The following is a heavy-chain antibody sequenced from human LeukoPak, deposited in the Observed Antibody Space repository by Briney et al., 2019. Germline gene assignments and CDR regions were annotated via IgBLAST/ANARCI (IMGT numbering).Heavy chain of an antibody. V-gene: IGHV3-43*02. CDR2: ISGDGDPT. J-gene: IGHJ3*02. CDR1: GFSFDDYA. Sequence: GGSLRLSCAAFGFSFDDYAMHWVRQPPGKGLEWISLISGDGDPTYYADSVKGRFTISRDNIKKSLYLQMNSLTTEDTALYYCAKGGDRIGDAFDIWGRGTKVTVSS. D-gene: IGHD2-21*01. CDR3: AKGGDRIGDAFDI.